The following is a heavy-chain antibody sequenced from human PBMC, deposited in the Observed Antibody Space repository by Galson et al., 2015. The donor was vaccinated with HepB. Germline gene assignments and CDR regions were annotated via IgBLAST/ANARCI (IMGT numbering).Heavy chain of an antibody. V-gene: IGHV1-2*06. J-gene: IGHJ4*02. D-gene: IGHD3-22*01. CDR1: GYTFNGYY. CDR2: INPNSGDT. CDR3: VRGKYYYDSSGYFAY. Sequence: SVKVSCKASGYTFNGYYMHRVRQAPGQGLERMGRINPNSGDTNYAQKFQGRVSMTRDSSISTAYMELTRLRSDDTAVYYCVRGKYYYDSSGYFAYWGQGTLVTISS.